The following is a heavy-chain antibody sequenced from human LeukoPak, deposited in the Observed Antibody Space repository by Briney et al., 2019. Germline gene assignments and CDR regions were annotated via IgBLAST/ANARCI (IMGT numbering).Heavy chain of an antibody. Sequence: PGRSLRLSCAASGFTFSSYGMHWVRQAPGKGLEWVAVIWYDGSNKYYADSVKGRFTISRDNSKNTLYLQMDSLRAEDTAVYYCAKGFTHGALIDYWGQGTLVTVSS. CDR1: GFTFSSYG. CDR2: IWYDGSNK. CDR3: AKGFTHGALIDY. D-gene: IGHD3-10*01. V-gene: IGHV3-33*06. J-gene: IGHJ4*02.